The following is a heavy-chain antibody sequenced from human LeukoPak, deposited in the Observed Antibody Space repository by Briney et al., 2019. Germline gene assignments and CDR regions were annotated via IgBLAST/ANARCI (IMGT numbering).Heavy chain of an antibody. J-gene: IGHJ3*02. CDR1: GGTFSSYT. Sequence: ASVKVSCKASGGTFSSYTISWVRQAPGQGLEWMGRIIPILGIANYAQKFQGRVTITADKSTSTAYMELSSLRSEDTAVYYCARVENYDSSPDAFAIWGQGTMVSVSS. D-gene: IGHD3-22*01. CDR3: ARVENYDSSPDAFAI. CDR2: IIPILGIA. V-gene: IGHV1-69*02.